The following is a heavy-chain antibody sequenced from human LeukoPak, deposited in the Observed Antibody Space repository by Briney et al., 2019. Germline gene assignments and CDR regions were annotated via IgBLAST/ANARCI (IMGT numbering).Heavy chain of an antibody. CDR3: AKVRYYDFWSGYYTY. V-gene: IGHV3-30*02. D-gene: IGHD3-3*01. CDR2: IRYDGSNK. Sequence: GGSLRLSCAASRFTFNSYGMHWVPQAQGQGLVGVAFIRYDGSNKYYADSVKGRFTISRDNSKNTLYLQMNSLRAEDTAVYYCAKVRYYDFWSGYYTYWGQGTLVTVSS. CDR1: RFTFNSYG. J-gene: IGHJ4*02.